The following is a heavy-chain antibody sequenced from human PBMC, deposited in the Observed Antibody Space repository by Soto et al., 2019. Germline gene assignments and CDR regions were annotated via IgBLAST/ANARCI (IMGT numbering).Heavy chain of an antibody. CDR1: AASFSKYY. V-gene: IGHV4-59*01. D-gene: IGHD3-16*01. J-gene: IGHJ4*02. CDR3: ASVTFGGVVLAH. Sequence: XATLSLTCTASAASFSKYYWTWIRQPPGKGLEWTGYVYFNGNTNYNPSLKRRVSISIDTPKNQISLTLNSVTAADTAVYYCASVTFGGVVLAHWGQGTLVTVSS. CDR2: VYFNGNT.